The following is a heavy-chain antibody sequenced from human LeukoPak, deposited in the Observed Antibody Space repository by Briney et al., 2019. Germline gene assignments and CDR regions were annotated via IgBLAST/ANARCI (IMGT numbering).Heavy chain of an antibody. Sequence: SETLSLTCTVSGYAIRSGYYWSWIRQPPGKGLEWIGNIYYSRSTNYNPSLKSRVTISVDTSKNQFSLKLSSVTAADTAVYYCTRGSIAYYYMDVWGKGTTVTISS. D-gene: IGHD3-22*01. V-gene: IGHV4-61*01. J-gene: IGHJ6*03. CDR3: TRGSIAYYYMDV. CDR1: GYAIRSGYY. CDR2: IYYSRST.